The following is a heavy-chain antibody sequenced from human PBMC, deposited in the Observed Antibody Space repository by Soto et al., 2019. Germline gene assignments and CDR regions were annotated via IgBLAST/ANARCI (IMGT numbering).Heavy chain of an antibody. CDR1: GGSFSGYY. D-gene: IGHD2-2*02. Sequence: SETLSLTCAVYGGSFSGYYWSWIRQPPGKGLEWIGEINHSGSTNYNPSLKSRVTISVDTSKNQFSLKLSSVTAADTAVYYCARVSDCSSTSCYTNHFDYWGQGTLVTVSS. CDR2: INHSGST. J-gene: IGHJ4*02. CDR3: ARVSDCSSTSCYTNHFDY. V-gene: IGHV4-34*01.